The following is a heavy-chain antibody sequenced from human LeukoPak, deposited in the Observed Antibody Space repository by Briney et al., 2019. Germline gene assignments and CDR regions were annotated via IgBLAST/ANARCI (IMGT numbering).Heavy chain of an antibody. V-gene: IGHV1-2*02. CDR1: GYTFTGYY. CDR3: ASSSTSWWGAFDI. J-gene: IGHJ3*02. Sequence: APVKVSCKASGYTFTGYYMHWVRQAPGQGLEWMGWINPNSGGTNYAQKFQGRVTMTRDTSISTAYMELSRLRSDDTAVYYCASSSTSWWGAFDIWGQGTMVTVSS. D-gene: IGHD2-2*01. CDR2: INPNSGGT.